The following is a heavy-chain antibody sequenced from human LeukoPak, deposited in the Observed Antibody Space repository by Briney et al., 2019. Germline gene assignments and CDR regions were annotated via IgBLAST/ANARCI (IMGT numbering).Heavy chain of an antibody. J-gene: IGHJ4*02. CDR2: ISGSGGNT. D-gene: IGHD6-13*01. CDR1: GFTFSSYA. Sequence: GGSLRLSCAASGFTFSSYAMSWVRQAPGKGLEWVSGISGSGGNTHYADSVRGRFTISRDNSKNTLYLQMNSLRAEDTAIYYCAKGSWANYFDYWGRGTLVTVSS. CDR3: AKGSWANYFDY. V-gene: IGHV3-23*01.